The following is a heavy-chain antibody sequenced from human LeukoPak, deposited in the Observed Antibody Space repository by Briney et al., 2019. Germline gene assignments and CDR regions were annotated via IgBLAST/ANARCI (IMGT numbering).Heavy chain of an antibody. CDR3: ARGVMIAVAGLGY. CDR1: GFTFSSYA. V-gene: IGHV3-30*09. Sequence: PGGSLRLSCAASGFTFSSYAMHWVRQAPGKGLEWVAVISYDGSNKYYADSVKGRFAISRDSSKNTLYLQMNSLRAEDTAVYYCARGVMIAVAGLGYWGQGTLVTVSS. J-gene: IGHJ4*02. CDR2: ISYDGSNK. D-gene: IGHD6-19*01.